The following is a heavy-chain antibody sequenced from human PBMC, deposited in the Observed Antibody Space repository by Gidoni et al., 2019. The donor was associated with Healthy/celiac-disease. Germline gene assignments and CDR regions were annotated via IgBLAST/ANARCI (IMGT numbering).Heavy chain of an antibody. D-gene: IGHD6-6*01. J-gene: IGHJ4*02. V-gene: IGHV5-51*01. Sequence: KISCKGSGYSFTSYWIGWVRQMPGKGLEWMGIIYPGDSDTRSSPSFQGQVTISADKSISTAYLQWSSLKASDTAMYYCARHAGLIAARWVYFDYWGQGTLVTVSS. CDR2: IYPGDSDT. CDR3: ARHAGLIAARWVYFDY. CDR1: GYSFTSYW.